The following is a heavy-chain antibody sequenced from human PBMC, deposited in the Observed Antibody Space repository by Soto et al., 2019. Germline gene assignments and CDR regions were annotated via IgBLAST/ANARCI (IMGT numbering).Heavy chain of an antibody. Sequence: QVQLVQSGAEVKKPGASVKVSCKASGYTFTSYGISWVRQAPGQGLEWMGWISAYNGNTNYAQKLQGRVTMTTDTSTSTAYMELRSLRSDDTAVYYCARVEDYGDFIAHYYYYYYMDVWGKGTTVTVSS. J-gene: IGHJ6*03. D-gene: IGHD4-17*01. CDR2: ISAYNGNT. CDR1: GYTFTSYG. V-gene: IGHV1-18*01. CDR3: ARVEDYGDFIAHYYYYYYMDV.